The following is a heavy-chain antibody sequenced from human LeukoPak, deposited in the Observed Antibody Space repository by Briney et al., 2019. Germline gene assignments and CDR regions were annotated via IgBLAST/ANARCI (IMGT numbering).Heavy chain of an antibody. CDR1: GFTFSSYS. V-gene: IGHV3-21*01. CDR2: ISSSSSYI. Sequence: GGSLRLSCAASGFTFSSYSMNWVRQAPGKGLEWVSSISSSSSYIYYADSAKGRFTISRDNAKNSLYLQMNSLRAEDTAVYYCARDALHPLVGLDVWGQGTTVTVSS. CDR3: ARDALHPLVGLDV. D-gene: IGHD1-26*01. J-gene: IGHJ6*02.